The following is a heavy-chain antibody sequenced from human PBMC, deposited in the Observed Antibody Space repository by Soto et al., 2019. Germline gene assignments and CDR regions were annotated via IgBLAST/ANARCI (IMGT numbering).Heavy chain of an antibody. Sequence: EVQLAESGGGLVLTGGSLRHSCAASGFSFVSYWMHWVRQVPGEGLAWVSRINGNADNSDYADSVKGRFTISRDNAMNRLYLQMDSLRADDTGVYYCVRDFRGAVAGSEFDHWGQGILVTGSS. CDR2: INGNADNS. CDR1: GFSFVSYW. V-gene: IGHV3-74*01. J-gene: IGHJ4*02. CDR3: VRDFRGAVAGSEFDH. D-gene: IGHD6-19*01.